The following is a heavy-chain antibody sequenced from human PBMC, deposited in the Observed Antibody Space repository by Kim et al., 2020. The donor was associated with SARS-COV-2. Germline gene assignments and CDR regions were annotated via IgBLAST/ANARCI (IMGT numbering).Heavy chain of an antibody. CDR3: ARVGAAAGTNDAFDI. V-gene: IGHV4-34*01. J-gene: IGHJ3*02. Sequence: PSLKSRVPISVDTSKNQFSLKLSSVTAADTAVYYCARVGAAAGTNDAFDIWGQGTMVTVSS. D-gene: IGHD6-13*01.